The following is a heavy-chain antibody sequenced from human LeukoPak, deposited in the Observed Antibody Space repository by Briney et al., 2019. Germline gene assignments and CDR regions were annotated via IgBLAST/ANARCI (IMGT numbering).Heavy chain of an antibody. CDR3: ARARGRGLYYFDY. V-gene: IGHV4-59*08. CDR1: GGSISSYY. D-gene: IGHD3-16*01. J-gene: IGHJ4*02. Sequence: PSETLSLTCTVSGGSISSYYWSWIRQPPGKGLEWIGYIYYSGSTNYNPSLKSRVAISVDTSKNQFSLKLSSVTAADTAVYYCARARGRGLYYFDYWGQGTLVTVSS. CDR2: IYYSGST.